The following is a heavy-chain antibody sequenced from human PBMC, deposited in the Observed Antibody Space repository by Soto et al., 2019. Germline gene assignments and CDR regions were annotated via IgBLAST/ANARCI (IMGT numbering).Heavy chain of an antibody. CDR2: IYYSGST. CDR3: ASSGYDDRLDY. Sequence: SETLSLTCTVSGGSISSDYWTWIRQHPGKGLEWIGYIYYSGSTYYNPSLKSRVTISVDTSKNQFSLKLSSVTAADTAVYYCASSGYDDRLDYWGQGTLVTVSS. V-gene: IGHV4-59*12. J-gene: IGHJ4*02. CDR1: GGSISSDY. D-gene: IGHD5-12*01.